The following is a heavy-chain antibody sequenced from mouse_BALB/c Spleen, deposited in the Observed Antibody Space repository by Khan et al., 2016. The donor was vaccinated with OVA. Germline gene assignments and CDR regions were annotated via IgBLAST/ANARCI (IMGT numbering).Heavy chain of an antibody. CDR1: GYTFTSYT. D-gene: IGHD2-14*01. V-gene: IGHV1-4*01. CDR3: VRDGAYHGNDVWFAY. J-gene: IGHJ3*01. CDR2: INPSNGYT. Sequence: QVQLKESGAELARPGASVKMSCKASGYTFTSYTIHWIKLRPGQGLEWIGFINPSNGYTNYNQKFKDKATLTADKSSTTVYMQLSSLTSDDSAVYNCVRDGAYHGNDVWFAYWGQGTLVTGSA.